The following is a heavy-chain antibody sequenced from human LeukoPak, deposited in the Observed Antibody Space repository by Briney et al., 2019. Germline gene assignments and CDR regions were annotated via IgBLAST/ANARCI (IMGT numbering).Heavy chain of an antibody. D-gene: IGHD3-10*01. CDR3: ARDESMVRGVLNWVDP. CDR1: GYTFTSYA. V-gene: IGHV1-3*01. CDR2: INAGNGNT. Sequence: ASVKVSYKASGYTFTSYAMHWVRQAPGQRLEWMGWINAGNGNTKYSQKFQGRVTITRDTSASTAYMELSSLRSEDTAVYYCARDESMVRGVLNWVDPWGQGTLVTVSS. J-gene: IGHJ5*02.